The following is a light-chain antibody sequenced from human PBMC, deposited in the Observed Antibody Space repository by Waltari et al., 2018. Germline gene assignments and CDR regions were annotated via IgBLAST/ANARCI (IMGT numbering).Light chain of an antibody. CDR1: SGVHVVSYN. CDR2: YKSVSDK. V-gene: IGLV5-45*03. Sequence: QAVVTQPSSLSASPGASASPTCTLRSGVHVVSYNLSWYQQKAGSPPQFLLRYKSVSDKQLGSGVPSRFSGSKDASANVGILLISGLRSEDEADYYCMIWHRGVWVSGGGTQLTVL. J-gene: IGLJ3*02. CDR3: MIWHRGVWV.